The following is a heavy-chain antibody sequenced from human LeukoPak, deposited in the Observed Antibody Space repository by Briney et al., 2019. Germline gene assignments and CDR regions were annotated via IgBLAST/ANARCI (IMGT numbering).Heavy chain of an antibody. CDR3: ARSLPSLDYLFDS. V-gene: IGHV4-59*08. CDR2: IYNSGIT. J-gene: IGHJ5*01. CDR1: GGSISGYY. D-gene: IGHD4-11*01. Sequence: SETLSLTCTVSGGSISGYYWTWIRQPPRQALEWIGYIYNSGITNYNPSLKSRVTVSVDTSKNQFSLRLTSVTAADTAVHYCARSLPSLDYLFDSWGHGTLVTVSS.